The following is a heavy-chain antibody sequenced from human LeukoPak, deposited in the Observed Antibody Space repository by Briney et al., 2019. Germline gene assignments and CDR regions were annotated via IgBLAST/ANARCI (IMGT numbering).Heavy chain of an antibody. V-gene: IGHV3-7*01. Sequence: PGGSLRLSCAASGFTFSSYWMSWVRQAPGKGLEWMANIKQDGSEKYYVDSVKGRFIISRDNAKNSLYLQMNSLRAEDTAVYYCARDGGSSWYYYYYGMDVWGQGTTVTVSS. CDR1: GFTFSSYW. D-gene: IGHD6-13*01. J-gene: IGHJ6*02. CDR2: IKQDGSEK. CDR3: ARDGGSSWYYYYYGMDV.